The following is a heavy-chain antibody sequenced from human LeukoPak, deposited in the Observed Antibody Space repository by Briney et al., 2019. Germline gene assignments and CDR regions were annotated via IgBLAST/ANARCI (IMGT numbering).Heavy chain of an antibody. V-gene: IGHV1-18*01. CDR1: GYTFTSYG. Sequence: ASVKVSCKASGYTFTSYGISWVRQAPGQGLEWMGWISAYNGNTNYAQKLQGRVTMTTDTSTSTAYMELRSLRSDDTAVYYCARDRGVKLDGGGPHDYWGQGTLVTVSS. D-gene: IGHD2-15*01. J-gene: IGHJ4*02. CDR2: ISAYNGNT. CDR3: ARDRGVKLDGGGPHDY.